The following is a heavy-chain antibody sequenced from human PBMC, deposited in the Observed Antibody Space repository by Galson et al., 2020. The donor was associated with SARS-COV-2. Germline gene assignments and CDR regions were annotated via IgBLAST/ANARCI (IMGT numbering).Heavy chain of an antibody. CDR3: AALWAGMTTGGGY. Sequence: SVKDSCKASGFTFTSSAVQWVRQARGQRLEWIGWVVVGTGNTNYAQNFQERVTITRDMSTNTAYMELSSLRSEDTAVYYCAALWAGMTTGGGYWGQGTLVTVSS. CDR1: GFTFTSSA. V-gene: IGHV1-58*01. D-gene: IGHD4-17*01. CDR2: VVVGTGNT. J-gene: IGHJ4*02.